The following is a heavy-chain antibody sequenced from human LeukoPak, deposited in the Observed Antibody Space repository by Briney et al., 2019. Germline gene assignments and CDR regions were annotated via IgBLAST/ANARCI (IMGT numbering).Heavy chain of an antibody. V-gene: IGHV3-53*05. CDR1: GFTVSTNY. CDR2: IYSGGNT. CDR3: ARGGPGVSPGVVVAATIDY. D-gene: IGHD2-15*01. Sequence: GGSLRLSCAASGFTVSTNYMSWVRQAPGKGLEWVSVIYSGGNTYYADSVKGRFTISRDNSKNTLYLQMNSLRAEDTAVYYCARGGPGVSPGVVVAATIDYWGQGTLVTVSS. J-gene: IGHJ4*02.